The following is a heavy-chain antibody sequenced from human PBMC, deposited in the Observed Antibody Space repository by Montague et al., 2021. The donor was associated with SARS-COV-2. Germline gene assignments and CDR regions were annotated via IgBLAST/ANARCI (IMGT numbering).Heavy chain of an antibody. D-gene: IGHD2-21*01. CDR3: VRDTQDYDGDAWDDWFDP. CDR2: VSPKGRT. Sequence: SETLSLTCTVSGGSIYSYYWSWVRQPPGKGLEWIGHVSPKGRTNYNPSLQSRVTISVGTSNNYFSLRLSSVTAADTAVYYCVRDTQDYDGDAWDDWFDPWGQGTLVTVSS. J-gene: IGHJ5*02. V-gene: IGHV4-59*01. CDR1: GGSIYSYY.